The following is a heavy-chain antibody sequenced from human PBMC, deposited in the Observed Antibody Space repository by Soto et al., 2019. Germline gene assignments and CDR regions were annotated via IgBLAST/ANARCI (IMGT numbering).Heavy chain of an antibody. D-gene: IGHD6-6*01. CDR3: AISIAGKDY. CDR1: GFTVSSNY. V-gene: IGHV3-53*01. J-gene: IGHJ4*02. Sequence: GGSLSLSCAASGFTVSSNYMSWVRQAPGKGLEWVSVIYSGGSTYYADSVKGRFTISRDNSKNTLYLQMNSLRAEDTAVYYCAISIAGKDYWGQGTLVTVSS. CDR2: IYSGGST.